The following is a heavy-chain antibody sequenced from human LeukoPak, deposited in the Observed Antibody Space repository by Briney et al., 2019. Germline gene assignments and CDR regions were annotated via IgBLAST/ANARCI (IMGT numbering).Heavy chain of an antibody. CDR2: ISGSGGST. V-gene: IGHV3-23*01. CDR1: GFTFISYA. J-gene: IGHJ4*02. Sequence: GGSLRLSCAASGFTFISYAMSWVRQAPGKGLEWVSAISGSGGSTYYADPVKGRFTISIDNSKNTLYLQMNSLRAEDTAVYYCAKDRVVIPDYWGQGTLVTVSS. D-gene: IGHD3-3*01. CDR3: AKDRVVIPDY.